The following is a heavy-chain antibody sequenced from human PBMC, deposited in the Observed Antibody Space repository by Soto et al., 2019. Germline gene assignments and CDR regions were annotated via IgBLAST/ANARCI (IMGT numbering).Heavy chain of an antibody. CDR2: ISGSGGST. Sequence: EVQLLESGGGLVQPGGSLRLSCAASGFTFSSYAMSWVRQAPGKGLEWVSAISGSGGSTYYADSVTGRFTISRDNSKNTLHLQMNIHRADDTAVYYFANHDFWSGHYIGTVDYYYMDVWGRGST. V-gene: IGHV3-23*01. D-gene: IGHD3-3*01. CDR1: GFTFSSYA. CDR3: ANHDFWSGHYIGTVDYYYMDV. J-gene: IGHJ6*03.